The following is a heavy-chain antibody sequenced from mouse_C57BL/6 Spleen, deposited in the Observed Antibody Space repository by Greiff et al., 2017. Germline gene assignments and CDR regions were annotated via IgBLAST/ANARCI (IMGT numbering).Heavy chain of an antibody. V-gene: IGHV14-2*01. CDR3: ATGSSYSWFAY. Sequence: VQLKQSGAELVKPGASVKLSCTASGLNIKDYYMHWVKQRTEPGLEWIGRIDPEDGETKYAPKFQGKGTITADTSANTAYLQLSSLTSEDTAVYYCATGSSYSWFAYWGQGTLVTVSA. CDR1: GLNIKDYY. CDR2: IDPEDGET. J-gene: IGHJ3*01. D-gene: IGHD1-1*01.